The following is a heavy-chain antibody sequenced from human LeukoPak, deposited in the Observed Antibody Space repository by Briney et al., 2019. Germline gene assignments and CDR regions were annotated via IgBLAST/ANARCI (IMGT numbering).Heavy chain of an antibody. Sequence: GASVKVSCKASGYTFTSYAMHWVRQAPGQRLEWMGWINAGNGNTKYSQKFQGRVTITRDTSASTAYMELSRLRSEDAAVYYCAREGNSDRHNWFDPWGQGTLVTVSS. CDR3: AREGNSDRHNWFDP. J-gene: IGHJ5*02. V-gene: IGHV1-3*01. CDR1: GYTFTSYA. CDR2: INAGNGNT.